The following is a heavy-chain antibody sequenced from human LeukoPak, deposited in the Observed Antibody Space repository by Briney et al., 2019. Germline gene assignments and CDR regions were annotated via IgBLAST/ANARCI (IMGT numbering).Heavy chain of an antibody. CDR2: IYYTGST. J-gene: IGHJ4*02. CDR3: ARTLSRWDPFDY. Sequence: SETLSLTCTISGGSISSYFWSWIRQPPGKGLEWIGYIYYTGSTNYNPSLKSRVIISLDTSKNQFSLKLSSVTAADTAAYYCARTLSRWDPFDYWGQGTLVTVSS. V-gene: IGHV4-59*01. CDR1: GGSISSYF. D-gene: IGHD1-26*01.